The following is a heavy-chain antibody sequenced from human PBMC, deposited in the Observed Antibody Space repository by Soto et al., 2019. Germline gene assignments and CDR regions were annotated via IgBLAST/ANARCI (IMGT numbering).Heavy chain of an antibody. CDR3: TRGRSVIANKDFEH. CDR1: GFAVSSYS. Sequence: QVQLVESGGGVVQPGTSLRLSCAASGFAVSSYSVHWVRQAPGKGLEWVAAMSLDGNSRYFADSVKGRFTISRDTSKNTWSLQMNSLGPEDSAVYHCTRGRSVIANKDFEHGGQGTQVTVSS. CDR2: MSLDGNSR. J-gene: IGHJ4*02. V-gene: IGHV3-30-3*01. D-gene: IGHD2-21*01.